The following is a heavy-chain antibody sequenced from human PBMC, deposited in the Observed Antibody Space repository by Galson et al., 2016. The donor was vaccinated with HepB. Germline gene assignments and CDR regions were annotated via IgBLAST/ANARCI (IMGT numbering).Heavy chain of an antibody. J-gene: IGHJ4*02. D-gene: IGHD2-21*01. CDR1: GFTFSSYW. Sequence: SLRLSCAASGFTFSSYWMHWVRQAPGKGLVWVSRINSDESNKNYADSVKGRFTIPRDNAKNTLYLQMNSLRAQDTAVYYCARGGGYYYFDYWGQGNLVTVSS. CDR2: INSDESNK. V-gene: IGHV3-74*01. CDR3: ARGGGYYYFDY.